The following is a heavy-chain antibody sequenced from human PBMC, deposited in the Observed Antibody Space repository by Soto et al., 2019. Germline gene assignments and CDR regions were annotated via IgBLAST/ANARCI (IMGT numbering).Heavy chain of an antibody. CDR2: IYPGDSDT. CDR3: ARRQVVWNYVKEEYYFDY. CDR1: GYSFTSYW. J-gene: IGHJ4*02. Sequence: GESLKISCRGSGYSFTSYWIGWVRQMPGKGLEWMGIIYPGDSDTRYSPAFQGQVTISAEKSNSTAYLPWSRLKASDTAMYYCARRQVVWNYVKEEYYFDYWGQGTLVTVSS. D-gene: IGHD1-7*01. V-gene: IGHV5-51*01.